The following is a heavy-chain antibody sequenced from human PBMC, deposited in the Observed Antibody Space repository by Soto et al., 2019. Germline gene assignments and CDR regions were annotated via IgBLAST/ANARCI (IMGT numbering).Heavy chain of an antibody. Sequence: SETLSLTCTVSGGSISSSSYYWGWIRQPPGKGLEWIGSIYYSGSTYYNPSLKSRVTISVDTSKNQFSLKLSSVTAADTAVYYCARRIAARPPNYFDDXGQGTLVTVSS. CDR3: ARRIAARPPNYFDD. CDR1: GGSISSSSYY. V-gene: IGHV4-39*01. D-gene: IGHD6-6*01. CDR2: IYYSGST. J-gene: IGHJ4*02.